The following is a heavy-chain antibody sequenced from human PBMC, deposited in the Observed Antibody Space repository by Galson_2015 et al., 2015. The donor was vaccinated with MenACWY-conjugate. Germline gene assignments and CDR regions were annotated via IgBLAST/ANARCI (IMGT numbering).Heavy chain of an antibody. V-gene: IGHV1-69*06. CDR3: AKGGEIIFGAHFSARGWYMDV. J-gene: IGHJ6*03. CDR2: IIPVFGAA. CDR1: GVTFSNYA. Sequence: SVRVSCKASGVTFSNYAMNWGRQAPGQGLEWMGEIIPVFGAAYYAEKFQGRVSITADKSTITAYMELSSLRSEDKAGYYCAKGGEIIFGAHFSARGWYMDVWGKGTPVTVSS. D-gene: IGHD3-10*02.